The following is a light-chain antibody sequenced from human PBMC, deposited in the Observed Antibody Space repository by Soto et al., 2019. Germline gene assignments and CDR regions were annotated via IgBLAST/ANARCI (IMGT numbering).Light chain of an antibody. J-gene: IGKJ5*01. CDR3: QHYQSGHPIA. Sequence: EILFTQSPGTLSLSPGERATLACRASQSVSSNYLAWYRQKPGQATRLLIYGASSRANGIPDRFSGSGAGTEFTLTIRRLEPEDFALYYCQHYQSGHPIAFGQGTRLEIK. CDR1: QSVSSNY. CDR2: GAS. V-gene: IGKV3-20*01.